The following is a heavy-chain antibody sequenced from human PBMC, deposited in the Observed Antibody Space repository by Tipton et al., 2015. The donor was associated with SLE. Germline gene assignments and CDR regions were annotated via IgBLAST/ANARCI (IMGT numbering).Heavy chain of an antibody. Sequence: TLSLTCAVSGDSLDSSESYWAWIRQPPGKGLEWIGSFYYGGSIYYTPSLESRVTASIDTSKNHLSLTLTSVTAADTAIYYCARQGTDGWYDAFDIWGPGTMVTVSS. CDR2: FYYGGSI. CDR3: ARQGTDGWYDAFDI. D-gene: IGHD6-19*01. CDR1: GDSLDSSESY. V-gene: IGHV4-39*07. J-gene: IGHJ3*02.